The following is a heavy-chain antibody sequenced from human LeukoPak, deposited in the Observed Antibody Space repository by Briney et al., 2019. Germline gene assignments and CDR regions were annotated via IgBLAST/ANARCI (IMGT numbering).Heavy chain of an antibody. CDR3: ARAGYSSSWYFGGDAFDI. D-gene: IGHD6-13*01. CDR1: GFSFSSYW. CDR2: IKQDGSEK. J-gene: IGHJ3*02. Sequence: GGSLRLSCAASGFSFSSYWMHWFRQAPGKGLEWVANIKQDGSEKYYVDSVKGRFTISRDNAKNSLYLQMNSLRAEDTAVYYCARAGYSSSWYFGGDAFDIWGQGTMVTVSS. V-gene: IGHV3-7*01.